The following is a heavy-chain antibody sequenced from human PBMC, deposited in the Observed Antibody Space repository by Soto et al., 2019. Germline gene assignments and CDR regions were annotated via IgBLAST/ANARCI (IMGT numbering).Heavy chain of an antibody. Sequence: SETLSLTCAVHGGSFSGYYWGWIRQPPGKGLEWIGEINHSGGTNYNPSLKSRVTISMDTSQNQFSLKLSSVTAADTALYYCARFLQYCSGTSCPYMGVWGKGTTVTVSS. J-gene: IGHJ6*03. CDR2: INHSGGT. D-gene: IGHD2-2*01. V-gene: IGHV4-34*01. CDR1: GGSFSGYY. CDR3: ARFLQYCSGTSCPYMGV.